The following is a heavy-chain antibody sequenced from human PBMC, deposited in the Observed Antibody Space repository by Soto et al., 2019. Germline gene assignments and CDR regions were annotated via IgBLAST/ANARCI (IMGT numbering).Heavy chain of an antibody. D-gene: IGHD6-13*01. CDR1: GFTFSTYG. Sequence: QVQLVESGGGVVQPGRSLRLSCAASGFTFSTYGMHWVRQAPGKGLEWVAAISYDGSNKYYADSVKGRFTISRDNSKNTLYLKMNSLRAEDTAVYYCAKDPTPYSSNWDYYYGMDVWGQGTTVTVSS. V-gene: IGHV3-30*18. CDR3: AKDPTPYSSNWDYYYGMDV. CDR2: ISYDGSNK. J-gene: IGHJ6*02.